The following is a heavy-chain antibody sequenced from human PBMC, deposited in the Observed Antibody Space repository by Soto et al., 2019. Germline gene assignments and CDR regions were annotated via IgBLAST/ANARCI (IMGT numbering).Heavy chain of an antibody. CDR3: AKEGCSSTSCVAFLDV. CDR2: ISYDASKK. D-gene: IGHD2-2*01. V-gene: IGHV3-30*18. J-gene: IGHJ6*02. CDR1: GFTFSSSG. Sequence: PGGSLRLSCAASGFTFSSSGMHWVRQAPGTGLEWVAVISYDASKKDYADSVKGRFTISRDNSKETVDLQMNSLRAEDTAVYYCAKEGCSSTSCVAFLDVWGRGTTVTVSS.